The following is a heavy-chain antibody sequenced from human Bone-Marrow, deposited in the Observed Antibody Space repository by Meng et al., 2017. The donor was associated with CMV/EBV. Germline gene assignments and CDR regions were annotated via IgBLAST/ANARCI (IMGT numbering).Heavy chain of an antibody. V-gene: IGHV1-69*02. CDR1: GGTFSSYT. Sequence: SVKVSCKASGGTFSSYTISWVRQAPGQGLEWMGRIIPILGIANYAQKFQGRVTITADKSTSTAYMELSSLRSEDTAVYYCARGYDYDFWSGYLPPGGGDYYYYYSMDVWGQGTTVPVSS. J-gene: IGHJ6*02. CDR2: IIPILGIA. CDR3: ARGYDYDFWSGYLPPGGGDYYYYYSMDV. D-gene: IGHD3-3*01.